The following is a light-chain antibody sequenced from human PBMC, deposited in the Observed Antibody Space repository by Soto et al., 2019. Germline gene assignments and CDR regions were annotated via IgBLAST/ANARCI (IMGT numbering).Light chain of an antibody. CDR1: SSDVGGYNY. CDR3: SSYAASNNVGV. Sequence: QSALTQPPSASGSPGQSVTISCIGTSSDVGGYNYVSWYQQHPGKAPKLMIYEVSKRPSGVPDRFSGSKSGNTASLTVSGRQAEDEADYYCSSYAASNNVGVFGGGTKVTVL. CDR2: EVS. J-gene: IGLJ2*01. V-gene: IGLV2-8*01.